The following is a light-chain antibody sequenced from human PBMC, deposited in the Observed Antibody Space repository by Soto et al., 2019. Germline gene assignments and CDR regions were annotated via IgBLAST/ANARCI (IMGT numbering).Light chain of an antibody. J-gene: IGKJ1*01. CDR2: GAS. CDR1: QSVSSTF. CDR3: QQYGSSPWT. Sequence: EIALTHSPATLSLSPCEGAALSCRASQSVSSTFLAWYQHKPGRPPRLPIYGASSRATDIPDRFSGGGSGTDFTLTIIRLEPEDFAVYYCQQYGSSPWTFGQGTKVDIK. V-gene: IGKV3-20*01.